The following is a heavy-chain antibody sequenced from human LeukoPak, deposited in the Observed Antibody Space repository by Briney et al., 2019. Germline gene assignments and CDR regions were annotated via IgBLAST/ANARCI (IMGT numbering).Heavy chain of an antibody. CDR3: ATPSESMPGRAWDAFDI. D-gene: IGHD3-10*01. V-gene: IGHV4-39*01. Sequence: PSETLSLTCTVSGDSISTSSSYWGWIRQPPGKGLEWIGNIYSGGSTYYNPSLKSRVTISVDTSKNQFSLKLSSVTAADTAVYYCATPSESMPGRAWDAFDIWGQGTMVTVSS. CDR2: IYSGGST. CDR1: GDSISTSSSY. J-gene: IGHJ3*02.